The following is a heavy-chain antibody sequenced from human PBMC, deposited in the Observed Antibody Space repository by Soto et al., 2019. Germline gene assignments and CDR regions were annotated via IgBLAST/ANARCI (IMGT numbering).Heavy chain of an antibody. J-gene: IGHJ6*02. CDR1: GYTFTGYD. CDR3: AGRGEWFRYGLDV. D-gene: IGHD3-3*01. Sequence: ASVKVSCKASGYTFTGYDMHWVRKAPGQGLEWMGWINPNSGGTNYAQKFQGRVTMTRDTSISTAYMELSRLRSDDTAVYYCAGRGEWFRYGLDVWGQGTTVTVSS. CDR2: INPNSGGT. V-gene: IGHV1-2*02.